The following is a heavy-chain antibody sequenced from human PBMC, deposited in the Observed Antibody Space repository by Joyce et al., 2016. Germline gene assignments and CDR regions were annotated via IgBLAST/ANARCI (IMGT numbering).Heavy chain of an antibody. CDR3: TTDPRY. V-gene: IGHV3-15*01. J-gene: IGHJ4*02. CDR2: IKSKNDGGTL. Sequence: VQLVESGGGLVQPGESLRLSCGVSGLTFRTTWMSWVRQAKGKGVEWIGRIKSKNDGGTLDYIETVKGRFTLSRDDSTNTVYLQMDSLKIEDTAMYYCTTDPRYRGRGTLVTVSS. CDR1: GLTFRTTW.